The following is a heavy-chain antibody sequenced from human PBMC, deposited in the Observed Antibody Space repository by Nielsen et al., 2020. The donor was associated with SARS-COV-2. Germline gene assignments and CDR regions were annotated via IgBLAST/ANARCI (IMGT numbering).Heavy chain of an antibody. CDR2: IYYSGST. V-gene: IGHV4-39*01. Sequence: SETLSLTCTVSGGSISSSSYYWGWIRQPPGKGLEWIGSIYYSGSTYYNPSLKSRVTISVDTSKNQFSLKLSSVTAADTAVYYCARRITMVRGVGFDYWGQGTLVTVSS. J-gene: IGHJ4*02. CDR1: GGSISSSSYY. CDR3: ARRITMVRGVGFDY. D-gene: IGHD3-10*01.